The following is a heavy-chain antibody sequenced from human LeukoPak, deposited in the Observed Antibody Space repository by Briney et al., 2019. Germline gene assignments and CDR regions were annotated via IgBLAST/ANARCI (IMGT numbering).Heavy chain of an antibody. V-gene: IGHV3-23*01. Sequence: GGSLRLSCAASGFTFSSYAMSWVRQAPGKGLEWVSAISGSGGSTYYADSVKGRFTISRDNSKNTLYLQMNSLRAEDTAVYYCAKDVNGGEHYYGMDVWGQGTTVTVPS. CDR3: AKDVNGGEHYYGMDV. J-gene: IGHJ6*02. CDR2: ISGSGGST. D-gene: IGHD2-8*01. CDR1: GFTFSSYA.